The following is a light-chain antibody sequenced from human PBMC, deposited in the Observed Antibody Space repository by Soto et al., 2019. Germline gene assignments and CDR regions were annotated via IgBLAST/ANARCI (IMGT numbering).Light chain of an antibody. J-gene: IGKJ1*01. V-gene: IGKV3-20*01. CDR3: QQYVGSPPWT. Sequence: EIVLTQSPGTLSLSPGERATLSCRASQSVSVSYLAWYQQKLGQAPRLLIYEASSRATGIPDRFSGSGSGTDFTLTISRLEPEDFAVYYCQQYVGSPPWTFGQGTKVEIK. CDR1: QSVSVSY. CDR2: EAS.